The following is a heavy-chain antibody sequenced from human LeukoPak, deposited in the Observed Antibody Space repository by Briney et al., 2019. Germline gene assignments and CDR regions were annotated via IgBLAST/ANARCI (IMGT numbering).Heavy chain of an antibody. J-gene: IGHJ5*02. CDR2: ISAYNGNT. V-gene: IGHV1-18*01. CDR3: ARVKLVPAATPGSYIDP. D-gene: IGHD2-2*02. Sequence: AAVKVSCKASGYTFTSYGISWVRQAPGQGLEWMGWISAYNGNTNYAQKLQGRVTMTTDTSTSTAYMERRSLRSDDTAVYYCARVKLVPAATPGSYIDPWDQGTLVTVSS. CDR1: GYTFTSYG.